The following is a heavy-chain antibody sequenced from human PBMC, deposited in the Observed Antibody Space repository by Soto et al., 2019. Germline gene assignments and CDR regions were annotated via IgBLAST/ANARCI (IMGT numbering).Heavy chain of an antibody. V-gene: IGHV1-18*01. Sequence: ASVKVSCKASGYSFSSYGISWVRQAPGQGLEWLGWISAYNGNTNYAQKLQGRVTMTTDTSTSTAYMELRSLRSDDTAVYYCATWTGSYIESALDVWGQGTMVTVSS. CDR2: ISAYNGNT. CDR1: GYSFSSYG. CDR3: ATWTGSYIESALDV. J-gene: IGHJ3*01. D-gene: IGHD1-26*01.